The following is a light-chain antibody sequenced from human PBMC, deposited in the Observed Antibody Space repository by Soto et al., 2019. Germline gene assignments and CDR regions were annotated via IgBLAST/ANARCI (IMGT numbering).Light chain of an antibody. CDR3: QQYGDLPWT. Sequence: ALTQSPGTLSLSPGERATLSCRASQSISSSYLAWYQQNAGQAPRLLIYGASSRATGVPDRFSASGSGTDFTLTINRLEPEDFAVYYCQQYGDLPWTFGQGTKV. CDR1: QSISSSY. CDR2: GAS. J-gene: IGKJ1*01. V-gene: IGKV3-20*01.